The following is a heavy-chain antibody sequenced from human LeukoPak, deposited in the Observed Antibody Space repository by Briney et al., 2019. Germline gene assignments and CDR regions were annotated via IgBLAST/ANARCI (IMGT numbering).Heavy chain of an antibody. CDR3: ARGMYYYGSGSYLDYYYYYYMDV. D-gene: IGHD3-10*01. Sequence: SETLSLTCTVSGGSISSYYWSWIRQPPGKGLEWVGYIYYSGSTNYNPSLKSRVTISVDTSKNQFSLKLSSVTAADTAVYYCARGMYYYGSGSYLDYYYYYYMDVWGKGTTVTISS. CDR2: IYYSGST. J-gene: IGHJ6*03. CDR1: GGSISSYY. V-gene: IGHV4-59*01.